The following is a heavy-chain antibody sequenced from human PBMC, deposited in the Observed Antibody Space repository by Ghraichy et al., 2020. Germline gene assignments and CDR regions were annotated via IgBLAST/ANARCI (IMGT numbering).Heavy chain of an antibody. CDR2: MNPNSGNT. Sequence: ASVKVSCKASGYTFTSYDINWVRQATVQGLEWMGWMNPNSGNTGYAQKFQGRVTMTRNTSISTAYMELSSLRSEDTAVYYCARDFSGYDFSVGYYYGMDVWGQGTTVTVSS. CDR3: ARDFSGYDFSVGYYYGMDV. J-gene: IGHJ6*02. CDR1: GYTFTSYD. D-gene: IGHD5-12*01. V-gene: IGHV1-8*01.